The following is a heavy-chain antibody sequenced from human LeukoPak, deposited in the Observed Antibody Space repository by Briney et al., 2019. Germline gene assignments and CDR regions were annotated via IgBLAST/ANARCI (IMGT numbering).Heavy chain of an antibody. Sequence: PGGSLRLSCAASGFTFSSFGMNWVRRAPGKGLEWVSYISSSSSTIYYADSVKGRFTISRDNAKNSLYLQMNSLRAEDTAVYYCARDPEYYYESSGVRYYYYYMDVWGKGTTVTVSS. CDR2: ISSSSSTI. D-gene: IGHD3-22*01. CDR3: ARDPEYYYESSGVRYYYYYMDV. CDR1: GFTFSSFG. V-gene: IGHV3-48*01. J-gene: IGHJ6*03.